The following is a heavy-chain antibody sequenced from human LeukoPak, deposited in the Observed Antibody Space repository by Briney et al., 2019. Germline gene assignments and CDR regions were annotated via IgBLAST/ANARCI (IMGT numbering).Heavy chain of an antibody. Sequence: PGGSLRLSCAAPGFTFSSYSMNWVRQAPGKGLEWVSSISSSSSYIYYADSVKGRFTISRDNAKNSLYLQMNSLRAEDTAVYYCASKVRYYDILTGPLSWGQGTLVTVSS. D-gene: IGHD3-9*01. CDR3: ASKVRYYDILTGPLS. CDR1: GFTFSSYS. J-gene: IGHJ4*02. CDR2: ISSSSSYI. V-gene: IGHV3-21*01.